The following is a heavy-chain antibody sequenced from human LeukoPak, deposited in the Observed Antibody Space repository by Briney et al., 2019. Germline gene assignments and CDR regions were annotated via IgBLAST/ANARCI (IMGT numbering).Heavy chain of an antibody. D-gene: IGHD2-15*01. Sequence: AESLLISCKGSGYSFTNYWIGWVRQMPGKGLEWMGIIHPRDSDTTYSPSFQGQVTISADKSISTAYLQWSSLKASDTAMYYCASYSCSGGTCYPPPDWGQGTMVTSSS. CDR2: IHPRDSDT. CDR3: ASYSCSGGTCYPPPD. CDR1: GYSFTNYW. V-gene: IGHV5-51*01. J-gene: IGHJ1*01.